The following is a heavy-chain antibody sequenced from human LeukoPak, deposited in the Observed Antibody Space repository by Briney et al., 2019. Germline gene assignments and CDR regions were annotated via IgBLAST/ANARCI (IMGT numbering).Heavy chain of an antibody. Sequence: PGGSLRLSCAVSGFTFSSYNMNWVRQAPGKGLEWVSSISTSSSYIYYADSVKGRFTISTDNAKNSLYLQMNSLRAEDTAVYYCARDTAYAFDIWGQGTMVTVSS. J-gene: IGHJ3*02. CDR3: ARDTAYAFDI. V-gene: IGHV3-21*06. D-gene: IGHD2-21*02. CDR1: GFTFSSYN. CDR2: ISTSSSYI.